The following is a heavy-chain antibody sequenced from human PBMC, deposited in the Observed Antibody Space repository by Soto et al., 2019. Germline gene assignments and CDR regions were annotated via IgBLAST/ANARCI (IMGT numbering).Heavy chain of an antibody. Sequence: GGSLRLSCAASGFTFSSHAMRWVRQAPGKGLEWVSAISGSGCSTYYADSVKGRVTISRDNSKNTLYLQMNSLRAEDTAVYYCAKAKYYDYVWGSYPPGGYFDYWGQGTPVTVSS. D-gene: IGHD3-16*02. J-gene: IGHJ4*02. CDR3: AKAKYYDYVWGSYPPGGYFDY. V-gene: IGHV3-23*01. CDR2: ISGSGCST. CDR1: GFTFSSHA.